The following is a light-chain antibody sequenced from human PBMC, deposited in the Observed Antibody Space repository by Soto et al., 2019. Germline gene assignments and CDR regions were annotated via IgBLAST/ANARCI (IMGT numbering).Light chain of an antibody. J-gene: IGKJ5*01. Sequence: DIHMSQSPSSLSASVGDRVTITCQASRNIKNYLNWYQQKPGRAPKLLIHDASNLEAGVPSRFRGSGSGTDFTFTISRLQPEDIATYYCQQYENLPTFGQGTRLEIK. CDR3: QQYENLPT. CDR1: RNIKNY. CDR2: DAS. V-gene: IGKV1-33*01.